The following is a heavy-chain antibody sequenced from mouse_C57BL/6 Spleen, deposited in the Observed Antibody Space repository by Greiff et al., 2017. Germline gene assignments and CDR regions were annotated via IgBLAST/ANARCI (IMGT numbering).Heavy chain of an antibody. CDR1: GYSFTDYN. CDR2: INPNYGTT. Sequence: VQLKESGPELVKPGASVKISCTASGYSFTDYNMNWVKQSKGKSLEWIGVINPNYGTTSYNQKFKGKATLTVAQSSSTAYMQLHSLTSEDSAVYYCARAYDYDGGAMDYWGQGTSGTVSS. J-gene: IGHJ4*01. V-gene: IGHV1-39*01. CDR3: ARAYDYDGGAMDY. D-gene: IGHD2-4*01.